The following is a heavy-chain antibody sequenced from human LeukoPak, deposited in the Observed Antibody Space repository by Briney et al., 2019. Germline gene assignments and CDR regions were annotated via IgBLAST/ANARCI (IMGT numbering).Heavy chain of an antibody. CDR2: ISGSGGST. V-gene: IGHV3-23*01. J-gene: IGHJ4*02. Sequence: GGSLRLSYAASGFTFSSYAMSWVRQAPGKGLEWVSAISGSGGSTYYADSVKGRFTISRDNSKNTLYLQMNSLRAEDTAVYYCAKSRPPLGYCSGGSCFDYWGQGTLVTVSS. CDR1: GFTFSSYA. D-gene: IGHD2-15*01. CDR3: AKSRPPLGYCSGGSCFDY.